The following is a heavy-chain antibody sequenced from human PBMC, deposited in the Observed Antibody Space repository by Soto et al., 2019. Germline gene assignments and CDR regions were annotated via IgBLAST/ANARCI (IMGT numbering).Heavy chain of an antibody. CDR1: GFTFSDYY. CDR2: ISSSGSTI. V-gene: IGHV3-11*01. Sequence: QVQLVESGGGLVKPGVSLRLSCAASGFTFSDYYMSWIRQAPGKGLEWVSYISSSGSTIYYADSVKGRFTISRDNAKNSLYLQMTSLRAEDTAVYYCARDYDSSGYWARAFDYWGQGTLVTVSS. J-gene: IGHJ4*02. CDR3: ARDYDSSGYWARAFDY. D-gene: IGHD3-22*01.